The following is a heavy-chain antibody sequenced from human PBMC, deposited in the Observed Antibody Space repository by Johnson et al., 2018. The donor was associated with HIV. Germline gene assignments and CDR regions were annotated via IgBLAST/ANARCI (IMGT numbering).Heavy chain of an antibody. CDR2: ISYDGSNQ. CDR3: AREGVGTTSDDAFDI. CDR1: GFTFSSYS. V-gene: IGHV3-30-3*01. D-gene: IGHD1-26*01. Sequence: QVQLVESGGGVVQPGRSLRLSCAASGFTFSSYSMHWVRQAPGKGLEWVAVISYDGSNQYYADSVQGRFPISRDNAKNLLFLQVSRLRAEDTAVYYCAREGVGTTSDDAFDIWGQGTMVTVSS. J-gene: IGHJ3*02.